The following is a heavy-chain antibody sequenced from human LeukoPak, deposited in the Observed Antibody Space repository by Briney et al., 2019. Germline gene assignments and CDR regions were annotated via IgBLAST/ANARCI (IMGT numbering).Heavy chain of an antibody. Sequence: ASVKVSCKVSGHSLSDLSIHWVRQAPGKGLEWMGGFDIEDAETIYAQEFEGRVIMTEDTATETAYMELSSLKSEDTAVYYCANLVGATKQNFDYWGQGTLVTVSS. CDR3: ANLVGATKQNFDY. CDR1: GHSLSDLS. V-gene: IGHV1-24*01. CDR2: FDIEDAET. D-gene: IGHD1-26*01. J-gene: IGHJ4*02.